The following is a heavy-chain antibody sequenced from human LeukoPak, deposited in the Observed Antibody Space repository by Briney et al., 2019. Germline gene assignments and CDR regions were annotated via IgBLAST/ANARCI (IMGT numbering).Heavy chain of an antibody. Sequence: PSETLSLTCTVSGGSISSYYWSWIRQPAGKGLEWIGRIYTSGSTNCNPSLKSRVTMSVDTSKNQFSLKLSSVTAADTAVYYCTRDSTTVTVTPPKYYYYMDVWGKGTTVTVSS. CDR1: GGSISSYY. CDR2: IYTSGST. V-gene: IGHV4-4*07. J-gene: IGHJ6*03. D-gene: IGHD4-17*01. CDR3: TRDSTTVTVTPPKYYYYMDV.